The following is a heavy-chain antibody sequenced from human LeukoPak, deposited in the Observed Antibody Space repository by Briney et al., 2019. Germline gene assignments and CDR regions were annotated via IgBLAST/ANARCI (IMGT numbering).Heavy chain of an antibody. CDR2: ISFDGNHK. Sequence: GGSLRLSCAASGFTFSYYGMHWVRQAPGKGLEWVAVISFDGNHKYYADSVKGQFIISRDNSKTTVYLQMNSLRAEDTAVYHCARDVYDFWSGYTTSSFGMDVWGQGTTVTVSS. CDR1: GFTFSYYG. CDR3: ARDVYDFWSGYTTSSFGMDV. J-gene: IGHJ6*02. V-gene: IGHV3-30*03. D-gene: IGHD3-3*01.